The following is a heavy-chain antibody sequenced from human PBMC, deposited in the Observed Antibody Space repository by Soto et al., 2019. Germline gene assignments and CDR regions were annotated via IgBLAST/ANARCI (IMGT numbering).Heavy chain of an antibody. Sequence: QMQLVESGGGVVQPGRSLRLSCAASGFPFRTYGIHWVRQAPGKGLEWVAVIWYDGSNKYYGDSVKGRFTISRDNSKNTLYLQMNSLRAEDTAVHYCVRASGPFELWGRGTLVTVSS. J-gene: IGHJ2*01. V-gene: IGHV3-33*01. CDR3: VRASGPFEL. CDR1: GFPFRTYG. CDR2: IWYDGSNK.